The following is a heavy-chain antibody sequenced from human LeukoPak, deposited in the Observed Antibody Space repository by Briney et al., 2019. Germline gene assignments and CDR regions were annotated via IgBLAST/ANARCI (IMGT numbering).Heavy chain of an antibody. J-gene: IGHJ4*02. CDR3: ARIDYYDSSGYPDY. CDR2: IYYSGST. CDR1: GGSISSSSYY. V-gene: IGHV4-39*01. D-gene: IGHD3-22*01. Sequence: TTSETLSLTCTVSGGSISSSSYYWGWIRQPPGKGLEWIGSIYYSGSTYYNPSLKSRVTISVDTSKNQFSLKLSSVTAADTAVYYCARIDYYDSSGYPDYWGQGTLVTVSS.